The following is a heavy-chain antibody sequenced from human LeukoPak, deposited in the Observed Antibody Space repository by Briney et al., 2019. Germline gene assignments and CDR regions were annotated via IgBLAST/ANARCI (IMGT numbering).Heavy chain of an antibody. CDR1: GGTFSSYA. Sequence: SVKVSCKASGGTFSSYAISWVRQAPGQGLEWMGGIIPIFGTANYAQKLQGRVTITADKSTSTAYMELRSLRSDDTAVYYCARSRYGDYVDYWGQGTLVTVSS. CDR2: IIPIFGTA. J-gene: IGHJ4*02. CDR3: ARSRYGDYVDY. V-gene: IGHV1-69*06. D-gene: IGHD4-17*01.